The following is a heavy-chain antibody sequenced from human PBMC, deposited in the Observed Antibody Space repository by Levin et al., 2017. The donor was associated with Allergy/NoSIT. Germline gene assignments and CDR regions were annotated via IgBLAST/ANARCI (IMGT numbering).Heavy chain of an antibody. V-gene: IGHV1-18*01. D-gene: IGHD4-17*01. CDR1: GYTFTSYG. CDR3: ARDTLWGDYIQDYYYYGMDV. CDR2: ISAYNGNT. Sequence: ASVKVSCKASGYTFTSYGISWVRQAPGQGLEWMGWISAYNGNTNYAQKLQGRVTMTTDTSTSTAYMELRSLRSDDTAVYYCARDTLWGDYIQDYYYYGMDVWGQGTTVTVSS. J-gene: IGHJ6*02.